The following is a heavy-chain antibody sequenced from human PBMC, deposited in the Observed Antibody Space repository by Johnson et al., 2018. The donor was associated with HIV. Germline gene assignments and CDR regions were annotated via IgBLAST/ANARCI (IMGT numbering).Heavy chain of an antibody. CDR1: GFTFSSYG. D-gene: IGHD3-10*01. Sequence: QVQLVESGGGVVQPGRSLRLSCAASGFTFSSYGMHWVRQAPGKGLEWVAVISYDGNNKYSADSVKGRFTISRDNSKNTLYLQMNSLRVEDTAVDYCAKSTQASILRESGPYGAFDIWGQGTMVTVSS. CDR2: ISYDGNNK. J-gene: IGHJ3*02. CDR3: AKSTQASILRESGPYGAFDI. V-gene: IGHV3-30*18.